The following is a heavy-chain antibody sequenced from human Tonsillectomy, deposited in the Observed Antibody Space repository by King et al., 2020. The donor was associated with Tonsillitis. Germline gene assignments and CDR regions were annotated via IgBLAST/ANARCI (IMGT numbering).Heavy chain of an antibody. CDR1: GFTLSSYT. D-gene: IGHD2-8*01. CDR2: ISSDGINK. CDR3: AREGHGTKIKSFDI. V-gene: IGHV3-30*17. J-gene: IGHJ3*02. Sequence: SGLAVFHPGRSLRLSCAASGFTLSSYTIHWVRQAPVKWLEFVAFISSDGINKLYPDSLKGRFTISRDKSKNTLSLQMLSLRSEDTSVYFCAREGHGTKIKSFDIWGQGTMVTVSS.